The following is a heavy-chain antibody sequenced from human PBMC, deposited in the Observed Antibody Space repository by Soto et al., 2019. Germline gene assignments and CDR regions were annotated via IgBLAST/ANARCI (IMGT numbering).Heavy chain of an antibody. CDR1: GGSITNHY. D-gene: IGHD3-16*01. V-gene: IGHV4-59*11. CDR2: MYYNGDT. Sequence: TSETLSLTCTVSGGSITNHYWSWVRQPPGKGLEWIGCMYYNGDTKYNPSLKSRLTLSVDRSKNQFSLSLNSVTAADTAVYYCVRDQDFITGDNWFDPWGQGTLVTVSS. CDR3: VRDQDFITGDNWFDP. J-gene: IGHJ5*02.